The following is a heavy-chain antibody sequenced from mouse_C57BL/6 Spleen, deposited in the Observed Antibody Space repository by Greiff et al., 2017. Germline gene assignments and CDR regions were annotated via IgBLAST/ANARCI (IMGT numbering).Heavy chain of an antibody. CDR3: AIVDWAPYVDY. D-gene: IGHD4-1*01. J-gene: IGHJ2*01. CDR2: INPNSGST. V-gene: IGHV1-64*01. CDR1: GYTFTSYW. Sequence: QVQLQQSGAELVKPGVSVQLSCKASGYTFTSYWMHWVKQSPGQGLEWIGMINPNSGSTNYNEKFKSKSTLTVDKSTSTHYMQLSSLTSENSAVYYCAIVDWAPYVDYWGQGTTLTVSS.